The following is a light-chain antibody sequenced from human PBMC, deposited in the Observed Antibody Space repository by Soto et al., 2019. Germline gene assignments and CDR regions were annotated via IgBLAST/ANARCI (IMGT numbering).Light chain of an antibody. J-gene: IGKJ4*01. V-gene: IGKV3-15*01. CDR1: QSVSSN. CDR3: QQLESYPST. CDR2: GAS. Sequence: EIVLTQSPATLSVSPGERATLSCRASQSVSSNLAWYQQKPGQAPRLLSYGASTRATGIPARVSGSGSGTEVTLTISSLQPEDFATYYCQQLESYPSTFGGGTKVDIK.